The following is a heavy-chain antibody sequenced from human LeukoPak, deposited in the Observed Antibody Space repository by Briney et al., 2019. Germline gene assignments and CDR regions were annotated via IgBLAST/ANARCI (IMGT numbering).Heavy chain of an antibody. J-gene: IGHJ3*02. CDR3: ARGGMSGGSWGGSDAFDI. V-gene: IGHV1-2*06. Sequence: ASVKVSCKASGYTFTGYYMHWVRQAPGQGLEWMGRINPNSGGTNYAQKFQGRVTITRDTSISTAYMELSRLRSDDTAVYYCARGGMSGGSWGGSDAFDIWGQGTMVTVSS. CDR1: GYTFTGYY. CDR2: INPNSGGT. D-gene: IGHD2-15*01.